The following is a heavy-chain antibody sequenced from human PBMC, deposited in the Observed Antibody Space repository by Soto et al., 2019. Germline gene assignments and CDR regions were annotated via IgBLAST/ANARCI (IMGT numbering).Heavy chain of an antibody. V-gene: IGHV4-59*08. Sequence: QVQLQESGPGLVRPSETLSLTCTVSSDSISSYYWIWIRQSPGKGLEWIGYTDYSGNTNYNPSLQSRATISGDTSKNQFSLRLSSVTAADTAVYYCARAVGDPLYYLDYWGQGTLVTVSS. J-gene: IGHJ4*02. D-gene: IGHD6-19*01. CDR3: ARAVGDPLYYLDY. CDR2: TDYSGNT. CDR1: SDSISSYY.